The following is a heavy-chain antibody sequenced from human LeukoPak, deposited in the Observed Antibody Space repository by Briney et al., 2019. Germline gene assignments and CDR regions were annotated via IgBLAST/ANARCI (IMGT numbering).Heavy chain of an antibody. CDR2: IYYSGST. J-gene: IGHJ4*02. Sequence: SETLSLTCTVSGGSISSYYWSWIRQPPGKGLEWIGSIYYSGSTYYNPPLKSRVTISVDTSKNQFSLKLSSVTAADTAVYYCARAPQEWLSDYWGQGTLVTVSS. CDR3: ARAPQEWLSDY. D-gene: IGHD5-12*01. CDR1: GGSISSYY. V-gene: IGHV4-59*08.